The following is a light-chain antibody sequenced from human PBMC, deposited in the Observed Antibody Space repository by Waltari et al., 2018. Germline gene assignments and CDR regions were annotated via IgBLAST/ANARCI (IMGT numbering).Light chain of an antibody. CDR3: NSDAGSGSWV. CDR2: DVR. CDR1: SSDVGFYNY. V-gene: IGLV2-14*01. J-gene: IGLJ3*02. Sequence: QSALTQPASVSGSPGQSITISCTGTSSDVGFYNYVSWYQQHPGKAPKLMIYDVRERPSGVSTRFSGAKSCNTASLTIFGLQADDEADYYCNSDAGSGSWVFGGGTKLTVL.